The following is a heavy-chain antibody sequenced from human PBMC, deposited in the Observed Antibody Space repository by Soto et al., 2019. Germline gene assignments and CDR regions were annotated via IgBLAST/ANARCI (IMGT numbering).Heavy chain of an antibody. D-gene: IGHD7-27*01. CDR1: GYTFSSYA. CDR2: INAGYGNT. J-gene: IGHJ4*02. CDR3: ARDTGDGTFDF. Sequence: ASVKVSCKASGYTFSSYAMHWVRQAPGQRLEWMGWINAGYGNTKSSQKFQDRVTISRDTSASTAYMELTSLRSEDTAVYYCARDTGDGTFDFWGQGTPVTVSS. V-gene: IGHV1-3*01.